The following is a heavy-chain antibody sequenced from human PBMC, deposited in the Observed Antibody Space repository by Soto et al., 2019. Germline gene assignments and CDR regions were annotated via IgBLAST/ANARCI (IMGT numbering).Heavy chain of an antibody. J-gene: IGHJ1*01. CDR2: IYPGDSDT. V-gene: IGHV5-51*01. Sequence: PGESLKISCQASGYNFATYWIGWVRHMPGKGLEWMGIIYPGDSDTRYSPSFQGQVTISADKSISTAYLQWSSLKASDTAMYYCARRKPDAEYFHYWGQGTLVTVSS. CDR1: GYNFATYW. CDR3: ARRKPDAEYFHY.